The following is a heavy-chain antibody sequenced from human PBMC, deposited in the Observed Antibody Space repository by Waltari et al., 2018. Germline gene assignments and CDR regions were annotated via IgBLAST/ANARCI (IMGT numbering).Heavy chain of an antibody. CDR2: ISAYNGNT. J-gene: IGHJ4*02. CDR3: ARVLHGEGDPYYFDY. Sequence: QVQLVQSGAEVKKPGASVKVSCKASGYTFTSYGISWVRQAPGQGLEWMGWISAYNGNTNDAQKLQGRVTMTTDTSTSTAYMELRSLRSEDTAVYYCARVLHGEGDPYYFDYWGQGTLVTVSS. CDR1: GYTFTSYG. D-gene: IGHD2-21*02. V-gene: IGHV1-18*01.